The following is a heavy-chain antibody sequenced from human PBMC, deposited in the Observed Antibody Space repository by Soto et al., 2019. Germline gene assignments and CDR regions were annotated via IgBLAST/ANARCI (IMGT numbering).Heavy chain of an antibody. CDR2: LNRGGSI. J-gene: IGHJ6*03. CDR3: TRVDVHCSGGTCYGTPMDV. D-gene: IGHD2-15*01. CDR1: GFTVSSKY. V-gene: IGHV3-66*01. Sequence: EVHLVESGGGLVQPGGSLRLSCAASGFTVSSKYMSWVRQAPGKGLEWVSLLNRGGSISYADSVKGRFTISRDNSENTLYLQMSPLGVEDTAVYYCTRVDVHCSGGTCYGTPMDVWGKGTTVTVSS.